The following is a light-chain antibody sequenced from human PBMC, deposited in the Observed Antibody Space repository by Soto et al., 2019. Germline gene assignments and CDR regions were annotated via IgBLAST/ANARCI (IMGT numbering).Light chain of an antibody. CDR3: QQYETSPRT. Sequence: EIVVSQSPCTLSLSTGERTTLSCRASQSVSSNFLDWYQQKPGQAPRLLIYGASSRATGIPDRFSGSGSGTDFTLTISRLEPEDFAVYYCQQYETSPRTFGQGTKVAIK. J-gene: IGKJ1*01. CDR2: GAS. CDR1: QSVSSNF. V-gene: IGKV3-20*01.